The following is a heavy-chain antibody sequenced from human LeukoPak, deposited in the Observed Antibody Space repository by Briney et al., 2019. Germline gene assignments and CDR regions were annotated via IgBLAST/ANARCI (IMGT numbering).Heavy chain of an antibody. Sequence: GASVKVSCKASGYTFISHDVNWVRQATGQGLEWMGWMNPNSGNTGYAQKFQGRVTMTRNTSISTAYMELTSLTSEDSAVYYCAKAVKYSYGSGSSYYFDYWGQGALVTVSS. CDR1: GYTFISHD. V-gene: IGHV1-8*01. CDR3: AKAVKYSYGSGSSYYFDY. CDR2: MNPNSGNT. D-gene: IGHD3-10*01. J-gene: IGHJ4*02.